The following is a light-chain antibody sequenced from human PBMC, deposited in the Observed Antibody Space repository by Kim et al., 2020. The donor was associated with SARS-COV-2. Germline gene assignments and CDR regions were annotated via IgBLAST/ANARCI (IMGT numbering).Light chain of an antibody. Sequence: VSPGQTASITCSGEKLGDKYACWYQQKPGQSPVLVIYQDSKRPSGIPERFSGSNSWNTATLTISGTQAMDEADYYCQAWDSSTVVFGGGTQLTVL. CDR2: QDS. CDR1: KLGDKY. J-gene: IGLJ2*01. V-gene: IGLV3-1*01. CDR3: QAWDSSTVV.